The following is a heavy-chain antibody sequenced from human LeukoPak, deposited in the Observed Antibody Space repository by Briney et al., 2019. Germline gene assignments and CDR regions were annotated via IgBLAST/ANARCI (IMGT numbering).Heavy chain of an antibody. V-gene: IGHV3-23*01. CDR3: ARESGHTYDYCDY. Sequence: GGALRLSCAASGFTFSSYSMNWVRQAPGKGLEWVSAISGSAGTTYYADSVKGRFTISRVNSKNTLYLQMNSLRVEDTAVYYCARESGHTYDYCDYWGRGTLVTVSS. CDR2: ISGSAGTT. J-gene: IGHJ4*01. D-gene: IGHD5-18*01. CDR1: GFTFSSYS.